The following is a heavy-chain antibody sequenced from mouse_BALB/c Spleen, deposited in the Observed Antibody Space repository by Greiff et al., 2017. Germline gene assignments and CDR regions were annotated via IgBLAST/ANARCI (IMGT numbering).Heavy chain of an antibody. CDR1: GFTFSSYG. CDR3: ASNYRYDDDSAWFAY. J-gene: IGHJ3*01. Sequence: EVNLVESGGDLVKPGGSLKLSCAASGFTFSSYGMSWVRQTPEKRLELVAAINSNGGSTYYPDTVKGRFTISRDNAKNTLYLQMSSLKSEDTALYYCASNYRYDDDSAWFAYWGQGTLVTVSA. D-gene: IGHD2-14*01. CDR2: INSNGGST. V-gene: IGHV5-6-2*01.